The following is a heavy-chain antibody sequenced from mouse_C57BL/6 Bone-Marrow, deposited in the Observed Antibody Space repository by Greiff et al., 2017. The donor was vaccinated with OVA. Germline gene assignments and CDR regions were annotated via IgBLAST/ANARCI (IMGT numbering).Heavy chain of an antibody. D-gene: IGHD2-4*01. V-gene: IGHV1-53*01. CDR1: GYTFTSYW. Sequence: QVQLKQPGTELVKPGASVKLSCKASGYTFTSYWMHWVKQRPGQGLEWIGNINPSNGGTNYNEKFKSKATLTVDKSSSTAYMQLSSLTSEDSAVYYCAREGLRLYAMDYWGQGTSVTVSS. CDR2: INPSNGGT. J-gene: IGHJ4*01. CDR3: AREGLRLYAMDY.